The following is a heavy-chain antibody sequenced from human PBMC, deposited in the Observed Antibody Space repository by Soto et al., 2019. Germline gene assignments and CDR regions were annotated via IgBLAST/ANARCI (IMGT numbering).Heavy chain of an antibody. CDR3: ARDRIPTGMDV. V-gene: IGHV3-66*01. J-gene: IGHJ6*02. CDR2: IYSGGST. Sequence: EVQLVESGGGLVQPGGSLRLSYAASGFTVSSNYMSWVRQAPGKGLEWVSVIYSGGSTYYADSVKGRFTISRDNSKNTLYLQRNSLRAEDTAVYYCARDRIPTGMDVWGQGTTVTVSS. CDR1: GFTVSSNY.